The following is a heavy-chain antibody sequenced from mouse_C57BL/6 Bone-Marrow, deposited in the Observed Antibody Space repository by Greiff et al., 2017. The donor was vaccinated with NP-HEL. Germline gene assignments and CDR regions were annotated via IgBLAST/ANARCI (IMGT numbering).Heavy chain of an antibody. D-gene: IGHD2-3*01. V-gene: IGHV10-1*01. Sequence: GGGLVQPKGSLKLSCAASGFSFNTYAMNWVRQAPGKGLEWVARIRSKSNNYATYYADSVKDRFTISRDDSESMLYLQMNNLKTEDTAMYYCVRQSPDGYYVYFDYWGQGTTLTVSS. CDR1: GFSFNTYA. CDR2: IRSKSNNYAT. CDR3: VRQSPDGYYVYFDY. J-gene: IGHJ2*01.